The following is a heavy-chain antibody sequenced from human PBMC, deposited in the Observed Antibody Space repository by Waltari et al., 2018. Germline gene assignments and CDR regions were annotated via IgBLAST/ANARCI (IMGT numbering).Heavy chain of an antibody. D-gene: IGHD3-10*01. CDR3: ARDATYYYGSGSSSGDAFDI. V-gene: IGHV3-66*01. CDR1: GLTVSSNY. J-gene: IGHJ3*02. CDR2: IYSNGNT. Sequence: EVQLVESGGGLVQPGGSLRLSCAASGLTVSSNYMSWVRQAPGEGREWVSVIYSNGNTYYADSVKGRFTTSRDNSKNTLYLQMNSLRAEDTAVYYCARDATYYYGSGSSSGDAFDIWGQGTMVTVSS.